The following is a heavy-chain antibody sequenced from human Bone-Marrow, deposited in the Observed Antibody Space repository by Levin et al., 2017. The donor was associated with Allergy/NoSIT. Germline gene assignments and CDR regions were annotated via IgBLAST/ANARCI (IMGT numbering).Heavy chain of an antibody. CDR3: ATDFPFDN. V-gene: IGHV3-11*01. CDR1: GFIFGDYY. Sequence: SCTTSGFIFGDYYMSWIRQAPGKGLEWISYMKDSNGTLYYADSVRGRFTISRDNDKKTLYLQMSSLRVEDTAMYYCATDFPFDNWGQGTLVTVSS. J-gene: IGHJ4*02. CDR2: MKDSNGTL. D-gene: IGHD2/OR15-2a*01.